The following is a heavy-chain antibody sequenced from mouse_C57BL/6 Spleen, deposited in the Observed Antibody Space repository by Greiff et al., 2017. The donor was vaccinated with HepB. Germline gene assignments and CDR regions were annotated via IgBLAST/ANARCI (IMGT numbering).Heavy chain of an antibody. CDR1: GFTFSSYG. V-gene: IGHV5-6*01. CDR2: ISSGGSYT. CDR3: ARHVGLRGYFDV. J-gene: IGHJ1*03. Sequence: EVQLVESGGDLVKPGGSLKLSCAASGFTFSSYGMSWVRQTPDKRLEWVATISSGGSYTYYPDSVKGRFTISRDNAKNTLYLQMSSLKSEDTAIYYCARHVGLRGYFDVWGTGTTVTVSS. D-gene: IGHD2-4*01.